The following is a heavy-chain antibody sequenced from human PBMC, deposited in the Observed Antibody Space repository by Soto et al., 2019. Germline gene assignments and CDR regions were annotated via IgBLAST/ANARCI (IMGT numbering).Heavy chain of an antibody. CDR2: IIPIFGTA. V-gene: IGHV1-69*13. CDR3: ARDPRYYEFWSGQVWFDP. Sequence: SVKVSCKASGGTFSIYAISWVRQAPGQGLEWMGGIIPIFGTANYAQKFQGRVTITADESTSTAYMELSSLRSEDTAVYYCARDPRYYEFWSGQVWFDPWGQGTLVTGSS. D-gene: IGHD3-3*01. J-gene: IGHJ5*02. CDR1: GGTFSIYA.